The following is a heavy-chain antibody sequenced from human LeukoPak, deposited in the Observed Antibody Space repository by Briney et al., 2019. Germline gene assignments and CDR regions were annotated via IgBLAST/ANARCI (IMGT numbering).Heavy chain of an antibody. CDR1: GCTFSSYG. CDR3: ANGYCSSTSCYVGLDYYYYGMDV. D-gene: IGHD2-2*01. J-gene: IGHJ6*02. Sequence: LRLTRVARGCTFSSYGVHWVGQAPGKELEWVAVISYDGSNKYYADSVKGRFTISRDNSKNTLYLQMNSLRAEDTAVYYCANGYCSSTSCYVGLDYYYYGMDVWGQGTTVTVSS. V-gene: IGHV3-30*18. CDR2: ISYDGSNK.